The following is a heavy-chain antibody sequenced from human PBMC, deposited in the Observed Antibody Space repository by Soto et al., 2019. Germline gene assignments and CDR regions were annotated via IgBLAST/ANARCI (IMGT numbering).Heavy chain of an antibody. CDR3: ARGVLH. Sequence: QVQLQESGPGLVQPSQTLSLTCTVSGGSISSGGYYWSWIRQHPGTGLEWIGHISYSGSTYCDTSLESRVTIAVDTSRNQFSMIVNSVTAADPAVYYCARGVLHWGQGTLVTVSS. J-gene: IGHJ4*01. V-gene: IGHV4-31*03. CDR1: GGSISSGGYY. CDR2: ISYSGST.